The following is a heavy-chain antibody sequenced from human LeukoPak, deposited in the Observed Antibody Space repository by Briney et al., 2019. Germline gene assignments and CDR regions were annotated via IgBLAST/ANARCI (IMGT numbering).Heavy chain of an antibody. Sequence: GASVKVSCKASGYTFTGYYMHWVRQAPGQGLEWMGWINPNSGGTNYAQKFQGRVTMTRDTSISTAYMELSKLRSDDTAVYYCARDLGSSWSLDAFDIWGQGTMVTVSS. CDR2: INPNSGGT. J-gene: IGHJ3*02. CDR3: ARDLGSSWSLDAFDI. V-gene: IGHV1-2*02. D-gene: IGHD6-13*01. CDR1: GYTFTGYY.